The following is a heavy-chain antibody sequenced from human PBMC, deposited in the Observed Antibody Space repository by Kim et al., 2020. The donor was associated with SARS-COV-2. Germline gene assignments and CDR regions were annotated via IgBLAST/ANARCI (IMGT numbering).Heavy chain of an antibody. V-gene: IGHV3-30*18. CDR1: GFTFSSYG. D-gene: IGHD3-3*01. CDR2: ISYDGSYK. J-gene: IGHJ4*02. Sequence: VGSLRLSCVASGFTFSSYGMHWVRQAPGKGLEWVAVISYDGSYKHYADSVKGRFTISRDNTKTTLYLQMNSLRDEDTAVYYCAKATIFGVVYPDHWGQGTLVTVSS. CDR3: AKATIFGVVYPDH.